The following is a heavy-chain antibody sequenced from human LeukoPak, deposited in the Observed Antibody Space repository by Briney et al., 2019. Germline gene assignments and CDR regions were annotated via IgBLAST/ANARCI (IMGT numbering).Heavy chain of an antibody. Sequence: PSETLSLTCTVSGGSINNYYWSWVRQPPGKGLEWIGYIYYSGSTNYNPSLKSRVTISVDTSKNQFSLKLSSVTAADTAVYYCARTNYGSGSYFEYYFDYWGQGTLVTVSS. CDR1: GGSINNYY. D-gene: IGHD3-10*01. V-gene: IGHV4-59*01. CDR3: ARTNYGSGSYFEYYFDY. CDR2: IYYSGST. J-gene: IGHJ4*02.